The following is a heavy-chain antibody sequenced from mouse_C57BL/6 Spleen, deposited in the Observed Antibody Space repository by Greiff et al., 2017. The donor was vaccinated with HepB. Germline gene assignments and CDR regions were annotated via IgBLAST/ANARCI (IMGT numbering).Heavy chain of an antibody. CDR1: GYTFTSYT. J-gene: IGHJ4*01. D-gene: IGHD2-5*01. V-gene: IGHV1-4*01. CDR3: ARDDSYSNYYYAMDY. Sequence: VQLQQSGAELARPGASVKMSCKASGYTFTSYTMHWVKQRPGQGLEWIGYINPSSGYTKYNQKFKDKATLTADKSSSTAYMQLSSLTSEDSAVYYCARDDSYSNYYYAMDYWGQGTSVTVSS. CDR2: INPSSGYT.